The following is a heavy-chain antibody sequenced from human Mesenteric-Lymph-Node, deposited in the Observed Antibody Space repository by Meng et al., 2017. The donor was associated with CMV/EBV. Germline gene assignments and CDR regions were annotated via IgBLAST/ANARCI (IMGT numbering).Heavy chain of an antibody. CDR3: ARHEWSGSYSLGGMDV. CDR2: IYPGDSDT. V-gene: IGHV5-51*01. J-gene: IGHJ6*02. D-gene: IGHD1-26*01. CDR1: GYTFTNYW. Sequence: KVSCKGSGYTFTNYWIGWVRQMPGKGLECMGIIYPGDSDTKYSPSFQGQVTISADKSISTAYLQWSSLKASDTAMYYCARHEWSGSYSLGGMDVWGQGTTVTVSS.